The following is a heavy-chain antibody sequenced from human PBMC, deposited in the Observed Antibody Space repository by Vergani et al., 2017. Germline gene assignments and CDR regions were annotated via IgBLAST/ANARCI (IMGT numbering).Heavy chain of an antibody. J-gene: IGHJ4*02. Sequence: EVQLVESGGGLAPPGGSLRLSCAASGFSFSDYWMQWVRQGPGKGLVLVLHINSYGGTTRYADSVKGRFTISRDNAKNTLYLHMSSLRAEDTAIYFCVRSADRYYFDYWGQGTLVAVSS. CDR1: GFSFSDYW. CDR2: INSYGGTT. V-gene: IGHV3-74*01. CDR3: VRSADRYYFDY.